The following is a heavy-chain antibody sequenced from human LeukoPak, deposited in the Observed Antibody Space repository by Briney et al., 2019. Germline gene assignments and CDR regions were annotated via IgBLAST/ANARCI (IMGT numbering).Heavy chain of an antibody. CDR2: IYYSGST. J-gene: IGHJ6*02. D-gene: IGHD5-18*01. CDR3: ARHGGYSYGDGYGMDV. Sequence: RTSETLSLTCTVSGGSISSGDYYWSWIRQPPGKGLEWIGYIYYSGSTYYNPSLKSRVTISVDTSKNQFSLKLSSVTAADTAVYYCARHGGYSYGDGYGMDVWGQGTTVTVSS. V-gene: IGHV4-30-4*01. CDR1: GGSISSGDYY.